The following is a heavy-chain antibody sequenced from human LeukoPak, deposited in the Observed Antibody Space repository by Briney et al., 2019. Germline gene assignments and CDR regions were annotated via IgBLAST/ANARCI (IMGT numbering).Heavy chain of an antibody. CDR2: IYYSGST. J-gene: IGHJ4*02. CDR3: ARVRYYDSSGVDH. Sequence: ASQTLSLTCTVSGGSISSGDYYWSWIRQPPGKGLEWIGYIYYSGSTYYNPSLKSRVTISVDTSKNQFSLKLSSVTAADTAVYYCARVRYYDSSGVDHWGQRTLVTVSS. CDR1: GGSISSGDYY. D-gene: IGHD3-22*01. V-gene: IGHV4-30-4*08.